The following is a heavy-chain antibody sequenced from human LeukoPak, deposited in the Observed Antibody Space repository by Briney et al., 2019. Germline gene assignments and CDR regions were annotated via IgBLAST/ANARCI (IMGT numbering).Heavy chain of an antibody. D-gene: IGHD3-22*01. CDR3: ARDRPGYYDSSGYYYSVYFDY. V-gene: IGHV4-4*07. CDR2: IYTSGST. Sequence: SETLSLTCTVSGGSFSSYYWSWIRQPAGKGLEWIGRIYTSGSTNYNPSLKSRVTMSVDTSKNQFSLKLSSVTAADTAVYYCARDRPGYYDSSGYYYSVYFDYWGQGTLVTVSS. J-gene: IGHJ4*02. CDR1: GGSFSSYY.